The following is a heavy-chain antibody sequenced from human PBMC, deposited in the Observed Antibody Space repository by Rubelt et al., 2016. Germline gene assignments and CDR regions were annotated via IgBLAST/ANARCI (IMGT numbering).Heavy chain of an antibody. V-gene: IGHV4-59*08. CDR1: GGSINSYY. CDR2: THDSGET. J-gene: IGHJ4*02. D-gene: IGHD2-21*02. CDR3: ARQPPDTAAFDY. Sequence: QVQLQESGPGLAKPSETLSLTCTVSGGSINSYYWSWIRQPPGKGLEWLAYTHDSGETKYNPSLKRRLTISIDTSKNQWSLKLSSVTAADTAVYHCARQPPDTAAFDYWGQGVLVTVSS.